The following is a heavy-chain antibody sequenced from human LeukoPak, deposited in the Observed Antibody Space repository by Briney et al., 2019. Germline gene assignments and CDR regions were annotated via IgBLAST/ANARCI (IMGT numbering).Heavy chain of an antibody. CDR3: ARPTSTTSNDGFDI. CDR1: GFTFSSHS. CDR2: ISSGSGYI. Sequence: GGSLRLSCAGSGFTFSSHSMNWVRQAPGQGLEWVSSISSGSGYIYYADSVKGRFTISRDNARNSLFLQMNSLRAEDTAIYYCARPTSTTSNDGFDIWGRGTMVTVSS. J-gene: IGHJ3*02. D-gene: IGHD2-2*01. V-gene: IGHV3-21*01.